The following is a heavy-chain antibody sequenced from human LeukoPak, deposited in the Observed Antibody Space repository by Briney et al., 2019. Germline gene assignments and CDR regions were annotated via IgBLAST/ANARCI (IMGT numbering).Heavy chain of an antibody. J-gene: IGHJ4*02. CDR3: ARAYYYDSSGPGFDY. D-gene: IGHD3-22*01. V-gene: IGHV1-18*01. Sequence: ASVKVSCKASGYTFTSYGISWMRQAPGQGLEWMGWISAYNGNTNYAQKLQGRVTMTTDTSTSTAYMELRSLRSDDTAVYYCARAYYYDSSGPGFDYWGQGTLVTVS. CDR1: GYTFTSYG. CDR2: ISAYNGNT.